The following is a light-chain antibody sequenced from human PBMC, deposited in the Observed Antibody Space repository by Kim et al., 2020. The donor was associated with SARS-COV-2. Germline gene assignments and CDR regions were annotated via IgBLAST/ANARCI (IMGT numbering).Light chain of an antibody. CDR3: TSRDSSGNQLL. V-gene: IGLV3-19*01. CDR2: GKN. Sequence: SSELTQDPAVSVALGQTVRITCQGDSLRSYYASWYQQKPGQAPVLVIYGKNNRPSGIPDRFSGSSSGNTASLTIPGAQAEDEADYYCTSRDSSGNQLLFG. CDR1: SLRSYY. J-gene: IGLJ3*02.